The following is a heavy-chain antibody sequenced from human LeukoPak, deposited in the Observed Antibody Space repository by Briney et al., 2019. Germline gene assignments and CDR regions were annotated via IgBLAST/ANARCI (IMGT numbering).Heavy chain of an antibody. CDR3: ARQGYSYGYVVNY. Sequence: SETLSLTCAVSGYPISSGYYWGWIRQPPGKGLEWIGSIYHSGTTYYHPSLESRVTISIDTSKNQFSLNLNSVTAADTAVYYCARQGYSYGYVVNYWGQGTLVTVSS. D-gene: IGHD5-18*01. CDR1: GYPISSGYY. V-gene: IGHV4-38-2*01. CDR2: IYHSGTT. J-gene: IGHJ4*02.